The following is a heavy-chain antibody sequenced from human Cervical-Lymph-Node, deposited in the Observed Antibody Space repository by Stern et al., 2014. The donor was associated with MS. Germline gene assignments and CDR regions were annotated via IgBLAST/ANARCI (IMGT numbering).Heavy chain of an antibody. CDR3: AKDLSSSSPYYYYYGMDV. Sequence: DQLVESGGGVVQPGRSLRLSCAASGFTFSSYGMHWVRQAPGKGLEWVAVISYDGSNKYYADSVKGRFTISRDNSKNTLYLQMNSLRAEDTAVYYCAKDLSSSSPYYYYYGMDVWGQGTTVTVSS. D-gene: IGHD6-6*01. CDR2: ISYDGSNK. V-gene: IGHV3-30*18. J-gene: IGHJ6*02. CDR1: GFTFSSYG.